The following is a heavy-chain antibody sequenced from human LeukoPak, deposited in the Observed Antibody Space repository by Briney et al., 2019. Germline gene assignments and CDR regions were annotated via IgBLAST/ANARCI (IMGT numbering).Heavy chain of an antibody. CDR1: SGSISTSNYY. J-gene: IGHJ6*04. Sequence: SETLSLTCTVSSGSISTSNYYWGWVRQPPGKALEWIGNIFYSGSTYYSPSLKSRVTISLDTSRNQFSLKLNSVTAADTAVYYCAKSNGYGLIDIWGKGTTVTISS. CDR2: IFYSGST. D-gene: IGHD3-10*01. CDR3: AKSNGYGLIDI. V-gene: IGHV4-39*07.